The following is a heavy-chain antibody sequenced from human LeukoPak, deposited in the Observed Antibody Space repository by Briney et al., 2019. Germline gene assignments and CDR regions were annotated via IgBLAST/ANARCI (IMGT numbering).Heavy chain of an antibody. Sequence: SETLSLTCAVYGGSFSGYYWSWIRQPPGKGLEWIGEINHSGSTNYNPSLKSRVTISVDTSKNQFSLKLSSVTAADTAVYYCAMVRGVMPYYYYYMDVWGKGTTVTISS. D-gene: IGHD3-10*01. V-gene: IGHV4-34*01. CDR3: AMVRGVMPYYYYYMDV. CDR2: INHSGST. J-gene: IGHJ6*03. CDR1: GGSFSGYY.